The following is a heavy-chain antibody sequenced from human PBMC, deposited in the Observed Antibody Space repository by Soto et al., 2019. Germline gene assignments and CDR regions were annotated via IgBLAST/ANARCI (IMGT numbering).Heavy chain of an antibody. CDR2: ISRSGRGSA. D-gene: IGHD3-22*01. CDR3: ARGRYLDSSDDWVANLPFDH. CDR1: GFTFNSYV. Sequence: EVQLLESGGALVQPGGSLRLSCAASGFTFNSYVMTWVRQAPGEGLEWFSSISRSGRGSAYYADSVKGRFTISRDNSENTLFLQMNNLRDEDTALYYCARGRYLDSSDDWVANLPFDHWGLGTLVTVSS. V-gene: IGHV3-23*01. J-gene: IGHJ4*02.